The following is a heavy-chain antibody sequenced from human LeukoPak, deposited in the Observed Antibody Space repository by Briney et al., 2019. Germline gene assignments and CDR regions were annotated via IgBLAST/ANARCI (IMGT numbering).Heavy chain of an antibody. CDR3: ARARGRTSGFDS. Sequence: PGGSLRLSCAASEFTVSSNYMNWVRQAPGKGLECVSVIYSPGSTYYADSVKGRFTISRDNSKNTLYLQMNSLRAEDKAVYYCARARGRTSGFDSWGQGTLVTVPS. D-gene: IGHD1-26*01. CDR1: EFTVSSNY. V-gene: IGHV3-53*01. CDR2: IYSPGST. J-gene: IGHJ4*02.